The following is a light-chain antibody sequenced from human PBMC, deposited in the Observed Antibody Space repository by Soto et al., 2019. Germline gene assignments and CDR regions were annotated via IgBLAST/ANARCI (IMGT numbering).Light chain of an antibody. Sequence: QSVLTQPPSASGTPGQRVTISCSGSSSNIGSDTVNRYQQLPGTAPKLLIYSNNQRPSGVPDRFSGSKSGTSASLAISELQSEDEADYYCAAWDDSLNGWVFGGGTQLTVL. CDR2: SNN. J-gene: IGLJ3*02. V-gene: IGLV1-44*01. CDR3: AAWDDSLNGWV. CDR1: SSNIGSDT.